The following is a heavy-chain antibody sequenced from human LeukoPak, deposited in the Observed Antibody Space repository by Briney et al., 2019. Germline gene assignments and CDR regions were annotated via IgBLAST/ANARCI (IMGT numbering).Heavy chain of an antibody. CDR1: GGSINSYY. CDR3: ARGERPGCDY. J-gene: IGHJ4*02. Sequence: PSETLSLSCTVSGGSINSYYWSWIRQPPGKELEWIGYIYYSGSTKYNPSLTSRVTISVDTSKSQFSLNLNSVTAADTAVYYCARGERPGCDYWGQGTLVTVSS. V-gene: IGHV4-59*01. CDR2: IYYSGST. D-gene: IGHD6-6*01.